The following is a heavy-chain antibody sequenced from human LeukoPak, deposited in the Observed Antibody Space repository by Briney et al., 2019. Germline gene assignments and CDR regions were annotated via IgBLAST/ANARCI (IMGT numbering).Heavy chain of an antibody. Sequence: SETLSLTCTVSGGSISSYYWSWIRQPPGKGLEWIGYIYYSGSTNYNPSLKSRVTISVDTSKNQFSLKLSSVTAADTAVYCCARDTYDSSGYYHDYWGQGTLVTVSS. V-gene: IGHV4-59*01. CDR1: GGSISSYY. J-gene: IGHJ4*02. CDR3: ARDTYDSSGYYHDY. D-gene: IGHD3-22*01. CDR2: IYYSGST.